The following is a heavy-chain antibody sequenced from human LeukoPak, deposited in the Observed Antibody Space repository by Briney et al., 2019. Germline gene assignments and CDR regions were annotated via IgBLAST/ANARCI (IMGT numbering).Heavy chain of an antibody. D-gene: IGHD4-17*01. CDR1: GFTFSNYG. CDR2: MSYDGTHK. Sequence: GGSLRLSCAASGFTFSNYGLHWVRQAPGKGLEWVAFMSYDGTHKYYADSARGRFTISRDNSKNTLFLQMNSLRTEDTAVYYCAKDFGYGDCFDYWGQGTVVTASS. CDR3: AKDFGYGDCFDY. J-gene: IGHJ4*02. V-gene: IGHV3-30*18.